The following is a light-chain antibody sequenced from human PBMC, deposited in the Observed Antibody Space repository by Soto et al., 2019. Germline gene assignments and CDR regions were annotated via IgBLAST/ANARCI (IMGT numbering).Light chain of an antibody. Sequence: QSALTQPASVSGSPGQSITISCTGTSSDVGGYNYVSWYQQHPGKAPKLMIYDVSNRPSGVSNRFSGSKSGNTASLTISGRQAEYEADYYCSSYTSSGTLVVFGGGTKLTVL. CDR3: SSYTSSGTLVV. CDR1: SSDVGGYNY. CDR2: DVS. V-gene: IGLV2-14*01. J-gene: IGLJ2*01.